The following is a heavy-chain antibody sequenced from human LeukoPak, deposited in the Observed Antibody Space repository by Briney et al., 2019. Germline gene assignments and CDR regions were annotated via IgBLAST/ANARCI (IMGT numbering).Heavy chain of an antibody. V-gene: IGHV3-74*01. D-gene: IGHD6-13*01. CDR3: VRTFQGSWPYYYSYMDV. J-gene: IGHJ6*03. Sequence: GGSLRLSCAASGFTFSSYVMHWVRQAPGKGLVWVSLINPDGSGTNYADSVEGRFTISRDNANNTLYLHMNSLRTEDTAVYYCVRTFQGSWPYYYSYMDVWGKGTTVIVSS. CDR1: GFTFSSYV. CDR2: INPDGSGT.